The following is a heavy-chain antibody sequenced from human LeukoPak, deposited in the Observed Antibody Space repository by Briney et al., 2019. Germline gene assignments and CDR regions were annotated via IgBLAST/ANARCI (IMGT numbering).Heavy chain of an antibody. J-gene: IGHJ4*02. Sequence: GGSLRLSCEGSGFSFSLFSMNWVRQAPGKGLEWVSSISRGSTYIFYADSLQGRFIISRDNAKNTVYLQMTGLRVEDTALYYCARDREKATISHFESWGQGTLVTVSS. D-gene: IGHD5-24*01. CDR2: ISRGSTYI. CDR3: ARDREKATISHFES. CDR1: GFSFSLFS. V-gene: IGHV3-21*01.